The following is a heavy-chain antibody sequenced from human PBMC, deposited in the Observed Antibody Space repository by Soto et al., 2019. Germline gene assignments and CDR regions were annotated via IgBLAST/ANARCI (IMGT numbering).Heavy chain of an antibody. D-gene: IGHD1-26*01. Sequence: GGSLRLSCAASGFTFSSYGMHWVRQAPGKGLEWVAVIWYDGSNKYYADSVKGRFTISRDNSKNTLYLQMNSLRAEDTAVYYCARHGAIDTYGMDVWGQGTTVTVFS. J-gene: IGHJ6*02. CDR1: GFTFSSYG. CDR2: IWYDGSNK. V-gene: IGHV3-33*01. CDR3: ARHGAIDTYGMDV.